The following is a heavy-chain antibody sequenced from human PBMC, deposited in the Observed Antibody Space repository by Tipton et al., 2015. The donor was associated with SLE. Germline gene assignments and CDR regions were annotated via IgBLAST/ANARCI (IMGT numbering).Heavy chain of an antibody. CDR1: GYTLSNYW. V-gene: IGHV4-39*01. CDR2: IYYNGNT. CDR3: ATQADNWFDP. J-gene: IGHJ5*02. Sequence: LRLSCAASGYTLSNYWMTWVRQAPGKGLEWIGSIYYNGNTYYNTSLKSRLTISIDTSKNRFALNLRSVTAADTAVYYCATQADNWFDPWGQGRLVTVSS.